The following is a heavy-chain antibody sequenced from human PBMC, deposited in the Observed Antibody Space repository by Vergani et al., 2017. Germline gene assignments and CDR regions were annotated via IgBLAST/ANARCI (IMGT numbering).Heavy chain of an antibody. Sequence: QVQLVESGGGVVQPGRSLRLSCAASGFTFSSYGMHWVRQAPGKGLEWVAVIWYDGSNKYYADSVKGRFTISRDNSKNTLYLQMNSLRAEDTAEYYCARDQGGNYVFYYGMDVWGQGTTVTVSS. J-gene: IGHJ6*02. CDR3: ARDQGGNYVFYYGMDV. D-gene: IGHD4-11*01. CDR1: GFTFSSYG. CDR2: IWYDGSNK. V-gene: IGHV3-33*01.